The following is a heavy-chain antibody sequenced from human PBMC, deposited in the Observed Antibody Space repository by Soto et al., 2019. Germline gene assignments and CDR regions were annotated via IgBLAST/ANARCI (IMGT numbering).Heavy chain of an antibody. J-gene: IGHJ3*02. CDR2: IYYSGST. Sequence: QLQLQESGPGLVKPSETLSLTCTVSGGSISSSSYYWGWIRQPPGKGLEWIGSIYYSGSTYYNPSLKSRVTISVDTSKNQFSQKLSSVTAADTAVYCCAPQGYSSSWYAGAFDIWGQGTMVTVSS. V-gene: IGHV4-39*01. CDR3: APQGYSSSWYAGAFDI. D-gene: IGHD6-13*01. CDR1: GGSISSSSYY.